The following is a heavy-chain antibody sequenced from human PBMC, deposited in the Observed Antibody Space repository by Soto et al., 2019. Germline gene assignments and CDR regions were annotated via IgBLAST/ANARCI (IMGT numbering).Heavy chain of an antibody. CDR2: ISYDGSNK. D-gene: IGHD3-10*01. Sequence: GGSLRLSCAASGFTFSSYAMHWVRQAPGKGLEWVAVISYDGSNKYYADSVKGRFTISRDNSKNTLYLQMNSLRAEDTAVYYCARVQESDYYGMDVWGQGTTVTVSS. V-gene: IGHV3-30-3*01. CDR3: ARVQESDYYGMDV. CDR1: GFTFSSYA. J-gene: IGHJ6*02.